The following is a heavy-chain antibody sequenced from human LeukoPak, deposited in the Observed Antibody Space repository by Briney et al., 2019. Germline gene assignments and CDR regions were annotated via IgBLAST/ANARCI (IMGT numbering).Heavy chain of an antibody. CDR3: ARRSFYCSGGSCLAPFDY. V-gene: IGHV4-34*01. CDR1: GGSFSGYY. CDR2: INHSGST. J-gene: IGHJ4*02. D-gene: IGHD2-15*01. Sequence: SETLSLTCAVYGGSFSGYYWSWIRQPPGKGLEWIGEINHSGSTNYNPSLKSRVTISVDTSKNQFSLKLSSVTAADTAAYYCARRSFYCSGGSCLAPFDYWGQGTLVTVSS.